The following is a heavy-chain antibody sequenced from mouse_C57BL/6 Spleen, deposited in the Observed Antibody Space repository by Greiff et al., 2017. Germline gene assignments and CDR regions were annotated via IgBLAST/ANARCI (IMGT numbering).Heavy chain of an antibody. D-gene: IGHD2-4*01. CDR1: GYTFTSSW. J-gene: IGHJ4*01. CDR3: ARDDYDYYAMDY. V-gene: IGHV1-53*01. Sequence: QVQLKQPGTELVKPGASVKLSCKASGYTFTSSWMHWVKQRPGQGLEWIGNINPSNGGTNYNEKFKSKATLTVDKSSSTAYMQLSSLTSEDSAVYYCARDDYDYYAMDYWGQGTSVTVSS. CDR2: INPSNGGT.